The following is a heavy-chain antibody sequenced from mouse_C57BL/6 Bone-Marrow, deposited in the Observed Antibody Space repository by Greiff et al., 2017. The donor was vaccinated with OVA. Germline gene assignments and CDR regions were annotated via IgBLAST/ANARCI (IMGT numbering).Heavy chain of an antibody. V-gene: IGHV5-4*01. Sequence: EVNVVESGGGLVKPGGSLKLSCAASGFTFSSYAMSWVRQTPEKRLEWVATISDGGSYTYYPDNVKGRFTISRDNAKNNLYLQMSHLKSEDTAMYYCARDDYDGYLYAMDYWGQGTSVTVSS. CDR1: GFTFSSYA. J-gene: IGHJ4*01. CDR2: ISDGGSYT. D-gene: IGHD2-3*01. CDR3: ARDDYDGYLYAMDY.